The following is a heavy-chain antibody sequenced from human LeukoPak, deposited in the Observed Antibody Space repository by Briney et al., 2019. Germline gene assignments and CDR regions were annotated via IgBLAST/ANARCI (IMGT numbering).Heavy chain of an antibody. Sequence: PSETLSLTCTVSGGSISSSSYYWGWIRQPPGKGLEWIGSIYYSGSTSYNPSLKSRVTISVDTSKNQFSLKLSSVTAADTAVYYCAREKISGGYYYRYFDYWGQGTLVTVSS. V-gene: IGHV4-39*07. D-gene: IGHD3-22*01. J-gene: IGHJ4*02. CDR1: GGSISSSSYY. CDR3: AREKISGGYYYRYFDY. CDR2: IYYSGST.